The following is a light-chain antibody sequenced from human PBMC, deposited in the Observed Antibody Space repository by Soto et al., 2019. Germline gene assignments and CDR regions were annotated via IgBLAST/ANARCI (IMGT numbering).Light chain of an antibody. Sequence: DIQMTQSPSTLSASVGDRVTITCRASQSISTWLAWYQQKPGKAPKLLIYDVSSLESGVPSRFSGSGSGTEFTLTISSLQPDDFATYYCQQYNNFPRTFGQGTRV. V-gene: IGKV1-5*01. CDR3: QQYNNFPRT. CDR1: QSISTW. J-gene: IGKJ1*01. CDR2: DVS.